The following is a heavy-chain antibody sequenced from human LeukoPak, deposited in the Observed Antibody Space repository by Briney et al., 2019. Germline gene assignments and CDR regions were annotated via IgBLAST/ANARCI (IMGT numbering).Heavy chain of an antibody. V-gene: IGHV3-20*04. Sequence: GGALRLSCATSGYTFVDYGLSWVRRAPGKGLEWLCAINYNGAITDYADSVKGRFTISRDNAKNSLYLRMDSLRAEDTALYYCARDRLGPSFSVSHFDLWGQGTLVTLSS. CDR3: ARDRLGPSFSVSHFDL. CDR2: INYNGAIT. J-gene: IGHJ4*02. CDR1: GYTFVDYG. D-gene: IGHD3-3*02.